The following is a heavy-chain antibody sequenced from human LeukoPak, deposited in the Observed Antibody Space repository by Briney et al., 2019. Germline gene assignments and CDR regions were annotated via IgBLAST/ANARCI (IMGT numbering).Heavy chain of an antibody. CDR1: GFTFANYA. CDR3: ARDRNFPRDQFDY. D-gene: IGHD4-11*01. Sequence: PGGSLRLSCAASGFTFANYAMSWVRQAPGKGLKWVSAISADGGSAWYAGSVRGRSTISRDNSKNTVYLQMKSLGAEDTAVYFCARDRNFPRDQFDYWGQGTLVTVSS. CDR2: ISADGGSA. V-gene: IGHV3-23*01. J-gene: IGHJ4*02.